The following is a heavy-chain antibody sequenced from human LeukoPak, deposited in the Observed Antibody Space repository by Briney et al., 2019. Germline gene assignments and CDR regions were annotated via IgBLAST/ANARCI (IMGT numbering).Heavy chain of an antibody. J-gene: IGHJ4*02. V-gene: IGHV3-74*01. D-gene: IGHD3-10*01. CDR3: ARDVAGSGSR. Sequence: QSGGSLRLSCEASGFTFSIYWMHWVRQVPGKGLVWVSRINEYGSTTNYADSVKDRFIISRDNAKNTLYLQMNSLRAEDSAVYYCARDVAGSGSRWGQGTLVTVSP. CDR1: GFTFSIYW. CDR2: INEYGSTT.